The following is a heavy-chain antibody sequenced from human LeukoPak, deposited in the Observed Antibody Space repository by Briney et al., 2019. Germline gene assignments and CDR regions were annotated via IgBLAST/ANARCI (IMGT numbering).Heavy chain of an antibody. CDR3: ARAITMQDYYYMDV. CDR1: GYTFTGYY. Sequence: ASVKVSCKASGYTFTGYYMHWVRQAPGQGLEWMGWINPNSGGTNYAQKFQGRVTTTRDTSISTAYMELSRLRSDDTAVYYCARAITMQDYYYMDVWGKGTTVTVSS. V-gene: IGHV1-2*02. J-gene: IGHJ6*03. D-gene: IGHD3-10*01. CDR2: INPNSGGT.